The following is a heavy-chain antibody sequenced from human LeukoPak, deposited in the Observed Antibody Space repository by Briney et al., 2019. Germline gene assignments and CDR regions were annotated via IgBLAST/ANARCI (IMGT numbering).Heavy chain of an antibody. Sequence: GGSLRHSCSASGFTFSSYWMHWVRQAPGKGLVWVSRINSDGSSTNYADSVKGRFTISRDNAKNTLYLQMNSLRAEDTAVYYCTTEGIVATIVPDYWGQGTLVTVSS. CDR1: GFTFSSYW. CDR2: INSDGSST. CDR3: TTEGIVATIVPDY. D-gene: IGHD5-12*01. V-gene: IGHV3-74*01. J-gene: IGHJ4*02.